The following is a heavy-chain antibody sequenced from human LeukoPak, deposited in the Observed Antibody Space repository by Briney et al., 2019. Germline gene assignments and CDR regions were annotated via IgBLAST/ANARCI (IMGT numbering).Heavy chain of an antibody. CDR3: AREGADAFDI. CDR1: GFTFSTYT. V-gene: IGHV3-21*01. D-gene: IGHD1-26*01. Sequence: GGSLRLSCAASGFTFSTYTMNWVRQAPGKGLEWVSGISSGGTYIYYADSVKGRFTISRDNAKNSLYLQMNSLRAEDTAVYYRAREGADAFDIWGQGTMVTVSS. CDR2: ISSGGTYI. J-gene: IGHJ3*02.